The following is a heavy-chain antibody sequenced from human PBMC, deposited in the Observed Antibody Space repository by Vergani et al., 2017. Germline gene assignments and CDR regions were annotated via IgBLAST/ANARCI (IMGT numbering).Heavy chain of an antibody. D-gene: IGHD2-2*01. CDR3: AREGYCSSTSCYAGLYYFDY. CDR1: GFTVSSNY. J-gene: IGHJ4*02. V-gene: IGHV3-53*01. CDR2: IYSGGST. Sequence: EVQLVESGGGLIQPGGSLRLSCAASGFTVSSNYMSWVRQAPGKGLEWVSVIYSGGSTYYADSVKGRFTISRDNSKNTLYLQMNSLRAEDTAVYYCAREGYCSSTSCYAGLYYFDYWGQGTLVTVSS.